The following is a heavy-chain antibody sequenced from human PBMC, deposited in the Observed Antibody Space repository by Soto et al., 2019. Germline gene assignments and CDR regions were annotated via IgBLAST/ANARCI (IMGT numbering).Heavy chain of an antibody. D-gene: IGHD3-22*01. CDR2: IIPILGIA. V-gene: IGHV1-69*02. Sequence: SVKVSCKASGGTFSSYTISWVRQAPGQGLEWMGRIIPILGIANYAQKFQGRVTITADKSTSTAYMELSSLRSEDTAVYYCASHYYDSSGYHDYWGQGTLVTVSS. CDR3: ASHYYDSSGYHDY. CDR1: GGTFSSYT. J-gene: IGHJ4*02.